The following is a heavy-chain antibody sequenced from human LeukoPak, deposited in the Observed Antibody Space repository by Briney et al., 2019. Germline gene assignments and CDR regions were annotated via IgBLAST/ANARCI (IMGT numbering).Heavy chain of an antibody. CDR2: ISAYNGNT. D-gene: IGHD1-7*01. Sequence: ASVKVSCKASGYTFTGYYIHWVRLAPGQGLEWMGWISAYNGNTNYAQKLQGRVTMTTDTSTSTAYMELRSLRSDDTAVYYCARAYNWNFVAGNDYWGQGTLVTVSS. V-gene: IGHV1-18*04. CDR1: GYTFTGYY. J-gene: IGHJ4*02. CDR3: ARAYNWNFVAGNDY.